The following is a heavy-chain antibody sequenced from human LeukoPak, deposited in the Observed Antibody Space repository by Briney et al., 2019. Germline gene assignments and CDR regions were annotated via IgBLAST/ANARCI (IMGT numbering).Heavy chain of an antibody. CDR2: ISYDGSNK. D-gene: IGHD6-13*01. V-gene: IGHV3-30*04. CDR1: GFTFSSYA. Sequence: PGGSLRLSCAASGFTFSSYAMHWVRQAPGKGLEWVAVISYDGSNKYYAASVKGRFTISRDNSKNTLYLQMNSLRAEDTAVYYCAKVEAAGNSNWFDPWGQGTLVTVSS. CDR3: AKVEAAGNSNWFDP. J-gene: IGHJ5*02.